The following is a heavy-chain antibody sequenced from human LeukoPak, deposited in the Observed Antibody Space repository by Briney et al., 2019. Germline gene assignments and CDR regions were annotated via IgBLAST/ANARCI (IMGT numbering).Heavy chain of an antibody. CDR1: GVSISSYY. CDR2: IYTSGST. Sequence: NPSETLSLTCTVSGVSISSYYWSWIRQPAGKGLEWIGRIYTSGSTNYNPSLKSRVTMSVDTSKNQFSLKLSSVTAADTAVYYCAKALRYFDWFFLPYFDYWGQGTLVTVSS. CDR3: AKALRYFDWFFLPYFDY. D-gene: IGHD3-9*01. V-gene: IGHV4-4*07. J-gene: IGHJ4*02.